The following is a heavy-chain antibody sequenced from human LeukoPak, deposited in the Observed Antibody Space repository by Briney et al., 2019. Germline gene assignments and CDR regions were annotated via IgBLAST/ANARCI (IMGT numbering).Heavy chain of an antibody. CDR3: ARDHSMEYGNWFDP. V-gene: IGHV3-30-3*01. J-gene: IGHJ5*02. D-gene: IGHD2-8*01. Sequence: NPGGSLRLSCAASGFTFSTYAMHWVRQAPGKGLEWVAVISYDGTNKYYADSVKGRFTISRDNSKNTLYLQMNSLRTEDTAVYYCARDHSMEYGNWFDPWGQGTLVTVSS. CDR1: GFTFSTYA. CDR2: ISYDGTNK.